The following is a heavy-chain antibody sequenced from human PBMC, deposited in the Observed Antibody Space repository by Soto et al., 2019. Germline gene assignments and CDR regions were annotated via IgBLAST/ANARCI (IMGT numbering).Heavy chain of an antibody. CDR3: ARDLGDDILTGSWFDP. D-gene: IGHD3-9*01. Sequence: GASVKVSCKASGYTFTSYGISWVRQAPGQGLEWMGWISAYNGNTNYAQKLQGRVTMTTDTSTSTAYMELRSLRSDDTAVYYCARDLGDDILTGSWFDPWGQGTLVTVSS. CDR1: GYTFTSYG. J-gene: IGHJ5*02. V-gene: IGHV1-18*01. CDR2: ISAYNGNT.